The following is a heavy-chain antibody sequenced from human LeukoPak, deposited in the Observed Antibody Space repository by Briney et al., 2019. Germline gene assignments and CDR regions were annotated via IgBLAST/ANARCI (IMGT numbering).Heavy chain of an antibody. V-gene: IGHV3-33*01. J-gene: IGHJ4*02. CDR2: IWFDGTNI. CDR1: GFDFSSYG. CDR3: ARDSLPMAVTGPFDH. Sequence: WGSLRLSCAASGFDFSSYGMHWVRQAPGKGLEWVTSIWFDGTNIHYADSVKGRVTISRDNSKSALYLQMNSLRADDTAIYYCARDSLPMAVTGPFDHWGQGALVTVSS. D-gene: IGHD6-19*01.